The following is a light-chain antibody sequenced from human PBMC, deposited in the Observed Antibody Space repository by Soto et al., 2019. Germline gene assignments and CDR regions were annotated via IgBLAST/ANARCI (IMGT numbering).Light chain of an antibody. CDR2: AAS. V-gene: IGKV1-27*01. CDR3: QKCKVAPFT. Sequence: DIQMTQSPSSLSASVGDRVTITCRASQSISSYLNWYQQKPGKVPKLLIYAASTLQSGVPSRFIGSGTGTDFTLTISSLQPEDVATYYCQKCKVAPFTFGGGTKVDIK. CDR1: QSISSY. J-gene: IGKJ4*01.